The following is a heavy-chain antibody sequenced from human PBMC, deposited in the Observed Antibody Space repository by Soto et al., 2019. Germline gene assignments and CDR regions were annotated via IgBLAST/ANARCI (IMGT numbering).Heavy chain of an antibody. CDR3: AIRWMATLPYDAFAI. D-gene: IGHD4-17*01. J-gene: IGHJ3*02. V-gene: IGHV1-69*01. CDR1: GGTFSSYA. CDR2: IIPIFGTA. Sequence: QVQLVQSGAEVKKPGSSVKVSCKASGGTFSSYAISWVRQAPGQGLEWMGGIIPIFGTANYAHKFQGRVTITADESTRIAYMELSSLRCEDTAVYYCAIRWMATLPYDAFAIWGKGTMVAVSS.